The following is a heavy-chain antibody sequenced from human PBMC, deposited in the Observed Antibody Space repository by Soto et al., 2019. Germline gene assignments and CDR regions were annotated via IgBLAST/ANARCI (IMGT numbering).Heavy chain of an antibody. J-gene: IGHJ4*02. CDR2: IYYSGST. Sequence: SETLSLTCTVSGGSISSGDYYWSWIRQPPGKGLEWIGYIYYSGSTYYNPSLKSRVTISVDTSKNQFSLKLSSVTAADTAVYYCANRGGGAGNCSGGSCYSFSVVNWGQGTLVTVSS. CDR1: GGSISSGDYY. D-gene: IGHD2-15*01. V-gene: IGHV4-30-4*01. CDR3: ANRGGGAGNCSGGSCYSFSVVN.